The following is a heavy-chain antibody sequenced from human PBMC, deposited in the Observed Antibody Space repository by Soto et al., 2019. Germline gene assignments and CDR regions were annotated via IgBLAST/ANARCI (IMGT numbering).Heavy chain of an antibody. D-gene: IGHD2-2*02. Sequence: SETLSLTCTVSGGSISSGDYYWSWIRQPPGKGLEWIGYIYYSGSTYYNPSLKSRVTISVDTSKNQFSLKLSSVTAADTAVYYCARSPPDIVVVPAAIQGYGMDVWGQGTTVTVSS. V-gene: IGHV4-30-4*01. CDR1: GGSISSGDYY. CDR3: ARSPPDIVVVPAAIQGYGMDV. CDR2: IYYSGST. J-gene: IGHJ6*02.